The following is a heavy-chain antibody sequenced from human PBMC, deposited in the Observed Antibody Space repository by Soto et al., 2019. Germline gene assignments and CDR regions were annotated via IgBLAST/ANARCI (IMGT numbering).Heavy chain of an antibody. Sequence: QVQLVESGGGVVQPGRSLRLSCAASGFTFSSYGMHWVRQAPGKGLEWVAVIWYDGSNKYYADSVKGRFTISRDNSKNTLYLQMNSLRAEDTAVYYCARGGGDIVVVPAAYYYYGMDVW. CDR1: GFTFSSYG. CDR3: ARGGGDIVVVPAAYYYYGMDV. CDR2: IWYDGSNK. V-gene: IGHV3-33*01. J-gene: IGHJ6*01. D-gene: IGHD2-2*01.